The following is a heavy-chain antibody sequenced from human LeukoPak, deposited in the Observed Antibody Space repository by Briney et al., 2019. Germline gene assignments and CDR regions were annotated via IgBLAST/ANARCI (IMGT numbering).Heavy chain of an antibody. J-gene: IGHJ4*02. CDR3: ARDSGTTGWHTFDY. CDR1: GDSVSSKNGA. V-gene: IGHV6-1*01. CDR2: TYYRSKWYN. D-gene: IGHD1-14*01. Sequence: SQTLSLTCVVSGDSVSSKNGAWNWIRQSPSRGLEWLGRTYYRSKWYNDYAESMEGRMTISQDTSKNQYSLHLNSVTPDDTAVYYYARDSGTTGWHTFDYWGQGTLVTVSS.